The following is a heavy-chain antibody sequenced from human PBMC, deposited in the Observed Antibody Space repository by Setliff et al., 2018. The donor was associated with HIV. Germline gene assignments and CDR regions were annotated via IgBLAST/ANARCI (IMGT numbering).Heavy chain of an antibody. CDR2: IYTSGST. J-gene: IGHJ6*03. V-gene: IGHV4-61*02. D-gene: IGHD3-10*01. CDR3: ARVAMVRGVIPPDFDYYYYYMDV. Sequence: SETLSLTCSVSGASVTSSSYYWSWIRQPAGKGLEWIGRIYTSGSTNYNPSLKSRVTMSVDTSKNQFSLKLSSVTAADTAVYYCARVAMVRGVIPPDFDYYYYYMDVWGKGTTVTVSS. CDR1: GASVTSSSYY.